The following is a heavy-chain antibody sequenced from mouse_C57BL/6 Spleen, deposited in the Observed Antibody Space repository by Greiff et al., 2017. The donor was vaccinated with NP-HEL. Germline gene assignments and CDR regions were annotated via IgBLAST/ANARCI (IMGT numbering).Heavy chain of an antibody. CDR2: IDPSDSYT. CDR3: ARWKRRIYYDDDDAMDY. D-gene: IGHD2-4*01. V-gene: IGHV1-50*01. Sequence: QVQLQQPGAELVKPGASVKLSCKASGYTFTSYWMQWVKQRPGQGLEWIGEIDPSDSYTNYNQKFKGKATLTVDTSSSTAYMQLSSLTAEDSAVYDCARWKRRIYYDDDDAMDYWGQGTSVTVSS. CDR1: GYTFTSYW. J-gene: IGHJ4*01.